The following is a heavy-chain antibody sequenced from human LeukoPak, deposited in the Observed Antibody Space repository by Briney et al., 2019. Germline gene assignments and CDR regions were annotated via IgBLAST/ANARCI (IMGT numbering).Heavy chain of an antibody. D-gene: IGHD2-15*01. J-gene: IGHJ4*02. Sequence: GGSLRLSCAASGFTFSSYAMSWVRQAPGKGLEWVSAISGSGGSTYYADSVKGRFTISRDNSKNTLYLQMNSLRAEDTAVYYCAKNPVYCSGGSCYSDPYYFDYWGQGTLVTVSS. CDR2: ISGSGGST. CDR1: GFTFSSYA. V-gene: IGHV3-23*01. CDR3: AKNPVYCSGGSCYSDPYYFDY.